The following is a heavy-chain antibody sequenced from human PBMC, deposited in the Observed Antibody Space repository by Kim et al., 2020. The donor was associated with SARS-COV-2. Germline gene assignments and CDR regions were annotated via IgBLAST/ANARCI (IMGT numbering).Heavy chain of an antibody. CDR2: MSAYNGNT. D-gene: IGHD3-22*01. CDR3: ARAQAKWLHDGFDI. Sequence: ASVKVSCKASGYTYSNYIINWVRQAPGQGLEWMGWMSAYNGNTNYAQKFQGRVTMTTDTSTSTAYMEVRSLKSDDTAVYYCARAQAKWLHDGFDIWGQGTMVTVSS. V-gene: IGHV1-18*01. J-gene: IGHJ3*02. CDR1: GYTYSNYI.